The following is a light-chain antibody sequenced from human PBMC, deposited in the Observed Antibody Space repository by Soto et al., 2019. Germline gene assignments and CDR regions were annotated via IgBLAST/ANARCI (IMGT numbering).Light chain of an antibody. V-gene: IGLV1-40*01. CDR2: GDT. CDR1: RSNIGAGHD. CDR3: QSYDSGLSGVV. J-gene: IGLJ2*01. Sequence: QSVLTQPPSVSGAPGQRGTISCTGSRSNIGAGHDVHWYQQTPGTAPKLLMYGDTNRPSGVPDRFSGSKSGTSASLAITGLQAEDEADYYCQSYDSGLSGVVFGGGTKVTVL.